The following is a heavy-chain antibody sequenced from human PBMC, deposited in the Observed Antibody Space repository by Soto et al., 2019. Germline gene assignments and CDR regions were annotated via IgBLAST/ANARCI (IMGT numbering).Heavy chain of an antibody. Sequence: QVQLVQSGAEVKNHGSSVKVSCKTSGGTFSNDAISWVRQAPGQGLEWMGGIIPIYGTTHYAQKLQDRLKLIADESTGTAYMELSSLRSDDTGVYYCARDGMGTIVGGMDVWGQGTTVTVSS. CDR2: IIPIYGTT. J-gene: IGHJ6*02. CDR3: ARDGMGTIVGGMDV. CDR1: GGTFSNDA. V-gene: IGHV1-69*01. D-gene: IGHD7-27*01.